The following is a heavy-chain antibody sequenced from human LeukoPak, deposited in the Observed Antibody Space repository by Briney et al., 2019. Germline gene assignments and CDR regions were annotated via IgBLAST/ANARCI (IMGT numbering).Heavy chain of an antibody. D-gene: IGHD2-2*01. V-gene: IGHV3-30*04. CDR2: ISYDGSKK. CDR1: GFTFSSYA. J-gene: IGHJ4*02. CDR3: ARDLKTAMGYFDY. Sequence: GGSLRLSCAASGFTFSSYAMNWVRQAPGKGLEWVAIISYDGSKKYYADSVKGRFTISRDNSKNTLFLQMNSLRPEDTAVYYCARDLKTAMGYFDYWGQGALVTVSS.